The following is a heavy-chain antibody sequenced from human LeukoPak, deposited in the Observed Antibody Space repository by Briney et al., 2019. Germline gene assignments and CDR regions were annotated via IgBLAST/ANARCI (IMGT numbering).Heavy chain of an antibody. CDR1: GGTFSSYA. CDR3: ARTAMVPNWFDP. J-gene: IGHJ5*02. V-gene: IGHV1-69*05. Sequence: SVKVSCKASGGTFSSYAISWVRQAPGQGLEWMGGIIPIFGTANYAQKFQGRATITTDESTSTAYMELSSLRSEDTAVYYCARTAMVPNWFDPWGQGTLVTVSS. CDR2: IIPIFGTA. D-gene: IGHD5-18*01.